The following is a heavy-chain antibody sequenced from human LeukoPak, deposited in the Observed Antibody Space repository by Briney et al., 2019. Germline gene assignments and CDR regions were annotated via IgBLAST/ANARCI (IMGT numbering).Heavy chain of an antibody. CDR2: INPSGGST. V-gene: IGHV1-46*01. Sequence: GASVKVSCKASGYTFTSYYMHWVRQAPGQGLEWMGIINPSGGSTSYAQKFQGRVTMTRDTSTSTVYMELSSLRSEDTAVYYCARGEMITFGGVIVISTFDIWGQGTMVTVS. J-gene: IGHJ3*02. D-gene: IGHD3-16*02. CDR1: GYTFTSYY. CDR3: ARGEMITFGGVIVISTFDI.